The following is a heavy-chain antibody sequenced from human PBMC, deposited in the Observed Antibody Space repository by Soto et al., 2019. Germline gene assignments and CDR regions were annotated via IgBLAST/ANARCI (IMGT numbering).Heavy chain of an antibody. D-gene: IGHD3-10*01. Sequence: GASVKVSCKASGYTFTSYYMHWVRQAPGQGLEWMGIINPSGGSTSYAQKFQGRVTMTRDTSTSTVYMELSSLRSEDTAVYYCARDRFSGSGSYYPDPPYGMDVWGQGTTVTVSS. J-gene: IGHJ6*02. V-gene: IGHV1-46*01. CDR2: INPSGGST. CDR3: ARDRFSGSGSYYPDPPYGMDV. CDR1: GYTFTSYY.